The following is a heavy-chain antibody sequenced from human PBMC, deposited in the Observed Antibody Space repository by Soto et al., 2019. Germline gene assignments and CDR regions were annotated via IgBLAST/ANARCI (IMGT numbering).Heavy chain of an antibody. V-gene: IGHV3-64*01. CDR1: GFTFNNYD. D-gene: IGHD1-7*01. CDR2: ISSNGGTT. CDR3: VRRVSGNYDY. J-gene: IGHJ4*02. Sequence: EVQLAESGGNMVQPGGSLRLSCVASGFTFNNYDMHWVRQAPGKGLEYVSSISSNGGTTYYGNSVKGRFTISRDNSKNTLYLQMGSLRPEDMAVYYCVRRVSGNYDYWGQGTLSPSPQ.